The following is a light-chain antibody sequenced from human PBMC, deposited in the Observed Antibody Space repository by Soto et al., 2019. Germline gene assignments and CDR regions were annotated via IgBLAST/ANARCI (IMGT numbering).Light chain of an antibody. CDR1: QSISSY. CDR3: QQSYSTPLS. V-gene: IGKV1-39*01. CDR2: AAS. Sequence: DIQMTQSPSSLSASVGDRVTITCRASQSISSYLNWYQQKPGKAPKLLIYAASSLQSGDPSRFSGSGAGTDFTLTISSLQPEDFETYYCQQSYSTPLSFGGGTKVEIK. J-gene: IGKJ4*01.